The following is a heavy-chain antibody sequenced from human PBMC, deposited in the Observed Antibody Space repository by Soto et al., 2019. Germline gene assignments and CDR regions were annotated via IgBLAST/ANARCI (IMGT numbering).Heavy chain of an antibody. V-gene: IGHV4-59*01. CDR2: ISNSGST. D-gene: IGHD3-10*01. CDR3: ARNYGPGYTFDY. CDR1: GGSTETFD. Sequence: SKTLSLTSTVSGGSTETFDWSSFRQPPGKGLEWIGYISNSGSTSYNPSLESRVTVSVDTAKNEFSLKVNSVTAADTATYYCARNYGPGYTFDYWGQGTLVTVS. J-gene: IGHJ4*02.